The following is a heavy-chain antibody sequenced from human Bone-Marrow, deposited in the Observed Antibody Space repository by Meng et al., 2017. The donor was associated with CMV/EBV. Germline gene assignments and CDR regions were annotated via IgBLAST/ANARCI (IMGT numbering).Heavy chain of an antibody. D-gene: IGHD2-2*01. V-gene: IGHV3-30*04. Sequence: GGSLRLPCAASGFTFSSYAMHWVRQAPGKGLEWVAVISYDGSNKYYADSVKGRFTISRDNSKNTLYLQMNSLRAEDTAVYYCARNYRVPAARGGMDVWGQGTTVTVSS. CDR1: GFTFSSYA. J-gene: IGHJ6*02. CDR2: ISYDGSNK. CDR3: ARNYRVPAARGGMDV.